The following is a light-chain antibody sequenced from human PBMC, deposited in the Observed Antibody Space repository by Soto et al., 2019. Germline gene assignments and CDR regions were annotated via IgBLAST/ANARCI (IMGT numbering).Light chain of an antibody. CDR3: QQYNSYSPLFT. Sequence: IQMTQSPSTLSASVGDRVTITCRASQSISSWLAWYQQKPGKAPKLLIYDASSLESGVPSRFSGSGSGTEFTLTISSLHPDDFATYYCQQYNSYSPLFTFGPGTKVDIK. J-gene: IGKJ3*01. V-gene: IGKV1-5*01. CDR1: QSISSW. CDR2: DAS.